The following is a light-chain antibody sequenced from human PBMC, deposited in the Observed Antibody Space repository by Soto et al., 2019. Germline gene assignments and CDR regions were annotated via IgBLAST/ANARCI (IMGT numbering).Light chain of an antibody. CDR1: SGDVGSYNR. J-gene: IGLJ1*01. CDR3: SSFTSSSTYV. Sequence: QSALTQPTSVSGSPGQSVAISCSGTSGDVGSYNRVSWYQQPPGTAPKLMVYDVSNRPSGVPDRFSGSKSGNTASLTISGLQAEDEADYYCSSFTSSSTYVFGTGTKLTVL. V-gene: IGLV2-18*02. CDR2: DVS.